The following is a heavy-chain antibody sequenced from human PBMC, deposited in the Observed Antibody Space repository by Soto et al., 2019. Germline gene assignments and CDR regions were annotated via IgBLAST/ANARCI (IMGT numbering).Heavy chain of an antibody. J-gene: IGHJ4*02. CDR2: INHSGST. V-gene: IGHV4-34*02. Sequence: QVQLEQWGAGLLKPSETLSLTCAVYGGSFSGYYWSWIRQPPGKGLEWLGEINHSGSTNYNPSLTSRATKSVKTSQNQLARTLYAVTAADTDVYYCARRRWLRQSFDYWGQGTLVTVSS. CDR1: GGSFSGYY. CDR3: ARRRWLRQSFDY. D-gene: IGHD5-12*01.